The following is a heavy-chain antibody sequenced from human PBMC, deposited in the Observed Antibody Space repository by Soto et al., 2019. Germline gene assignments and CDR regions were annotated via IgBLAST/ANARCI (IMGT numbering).Heavy chain of an antibody. CDR1: GFTFTSYA. CDR3: AKGGSHYDFCMDC. Sequence: GGSLRLACAASGFTFTSYAMTWVRQAPGKGLEWVSSINGSGRRTYYADSVKGRFTVSRDNSKNTLYLQLNSLRAEDTAVYYWAKGGSHYDFCMDCWGQGTLVTVSS. CDR2: INGSGRRT. V-gene: IGHV3-23*01. D-gene: IGHD3-3*01. J-gene: IGHJ4*02.